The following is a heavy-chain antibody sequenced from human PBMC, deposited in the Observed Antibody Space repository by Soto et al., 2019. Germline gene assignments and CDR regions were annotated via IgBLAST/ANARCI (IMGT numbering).Heavy chain of an antibody. CDR3: AKPTFDWSRVETSYFRYGMDV. D-gene: IGHD3-9*01. V-gene: IGHV3-30*18. CDR2: ISYDGRNK. CDR1: GFMFSSFG. J-gene: IGHJ6*02. Sequence: QVQLVESGGGVVQPGNSLRLSCAASGFMFSSFGIHWVRQAPGKGLEWVTVISYDGRNKLYADSVKGRFTISRDNSKNTRYLQMNSLRAEATAVYYCAKPTFDWSRVETSYFRYGMDVWGQGTTVTVSS.